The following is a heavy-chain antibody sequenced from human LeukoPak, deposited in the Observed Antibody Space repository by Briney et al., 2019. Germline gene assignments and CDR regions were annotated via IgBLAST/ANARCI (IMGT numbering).Heavy chain of an antibody. CDR3: GRETDFGVVTN. D-gene: IGHD3-3*01. J-gene: IGHJ4*02. CDR2: TYYRSQQWHS. V-gene: IGHV6-1*01. Sequence: SQNLSLTCAISGDSVSSNGASWNWIRQSPSRGLEWLGRTYYRSQQWHSDYAPSVKGRITLNPDTSKNQFSLQLNSMTPEDTAVYYCGRETDFGVVTNWGQGTLVTVSS. CDR1: GDSVSSNGAS.